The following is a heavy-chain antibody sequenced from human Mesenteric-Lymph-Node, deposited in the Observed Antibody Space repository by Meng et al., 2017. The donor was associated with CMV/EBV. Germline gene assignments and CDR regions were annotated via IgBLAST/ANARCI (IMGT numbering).Heavy chain of an antibody. V-gene: IGHV4-59*01. D-gene: IGHD3-10*01. CDR3: ARAEYNWFDP. CDR2: IYYLGST. J-gene: IGHJ5*02. Sequence: GSLRLSCTVSGGSLSSYFWSWIRQPPGKGLEWIGSIYYLGSTNYNPSLKSRVFISVDTSKSQFSLKLSSVTAADTAVYYCARAEYNWFDPWGQGTLVTVSS. CDR1: GGSLSSYF.